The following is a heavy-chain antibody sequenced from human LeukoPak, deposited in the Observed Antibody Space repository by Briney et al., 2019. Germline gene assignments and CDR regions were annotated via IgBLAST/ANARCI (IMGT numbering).Heavy chain of an antibody. CDR1: GFTFSSYE. D-gene: IGHD3-3*01. Sequence: PGGSLRLSCAASGFTFSSYEMNWVRQAPGKGLEWVSYISSSGSTIYYADSVKGRFTISGDNAKNSLYLQMNSLRAEDTAVYYCAREKGGRYDFWSGYRSQLDYWGQGTLVTVSS. J-gene: IGHJ4*02. CDR3: AREKGGRYDFWSGYRSQLDY. V-gene: IGHV3-48*03. CDR2: ISSSGSTI.